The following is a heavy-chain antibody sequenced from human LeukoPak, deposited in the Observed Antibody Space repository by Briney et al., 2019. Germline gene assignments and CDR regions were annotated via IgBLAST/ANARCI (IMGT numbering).Heavy chain of an antibody. CDR1: GFTFDDYA. CDR3: ANFEYSSSSDPEVFMRTDY. Sequence: GGSLRLSCAASGFTFDDYAMHWVRQAPGKGLEWVSGISWNSGSIGYADSVKGRFTISRDNAKNSLYLQMNSLRAEDTAVYYCANFEYSSSSDPEVFMRTDYWGQGTLVTVSS. D-gene: IGHD6-6*01. V-gene: IGHV3-9*01. CDR2: ISWNSGSI. J-gene: IGHJ4*02.